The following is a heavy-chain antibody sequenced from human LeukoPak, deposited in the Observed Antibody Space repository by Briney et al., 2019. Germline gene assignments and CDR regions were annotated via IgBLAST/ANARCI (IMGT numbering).Heavy chain of an antibody. J-gene: IGHJ6*02. CDR1: GGTFSSYA. Sequence: ASVKVSCKASGGTFSSYAISWVQQAPGQGLEWMGIINPSGGSTSYAQKFQGRVTMTRDTSTSTVYMELSSLRSEDTAVYYCARDLAWIVWGDSYYYYGMDVWGQGTTVTVSS. V-gene: IGHV1-46*01. D-gene: IGHD2-2*03. CDR3: ARDLAWIVWGDSYYYYGMDV. CDR2: INPSGGST.